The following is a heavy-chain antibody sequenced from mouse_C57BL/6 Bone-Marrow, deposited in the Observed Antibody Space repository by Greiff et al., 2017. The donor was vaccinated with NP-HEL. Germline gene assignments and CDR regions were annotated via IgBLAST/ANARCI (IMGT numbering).Heavy chain of an antibody. CDR3: ARDTIYYYGSSFYFDY. V-gene: IGHV5-4*01. J-gene: IGHJ2*01. CDR1: GFTFSSYA. Sequence: DVHLVESGGGLVKPGGSLKLSCAASGFTFSSYAMSWVRQTPEKRLEWVATISDGGSYTYYPDNVKGRFTISRDNAKNNLYLQMSHLKSEDTAMYYCARDTIYYYGSSFYFDYWGQGTTLTVSS. D-gene: IGHD1-1*01. CDR2: ISDGGSYT.